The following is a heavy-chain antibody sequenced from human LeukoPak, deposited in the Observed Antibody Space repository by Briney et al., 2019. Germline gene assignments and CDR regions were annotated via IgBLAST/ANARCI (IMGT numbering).Heavy chain of an antibody. Sequence: AGGSLRLSCGASGFTFSSYGMHWVRQAPGKGLEWVAFIRYDGSNKYYADSVKGRFTISRDNSKNTLYLQMNSLRAEDTAVCYCAKRAYYYDSSGLDYWGQGTLVTVSS. CDR3: AKRAYYYDSSGLDY. CDR1: GFTFSSYG. CDR2: IRYDGSNK. V-gene: IGHV3-30*02. J-gene: IGHJ4*02. D-gene: IGHD3-22*01.